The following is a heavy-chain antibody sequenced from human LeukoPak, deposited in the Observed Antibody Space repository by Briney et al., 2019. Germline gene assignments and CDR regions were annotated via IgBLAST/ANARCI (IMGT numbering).Heavy chain of an antibody. CDR2: INHSGST. CDR1: GGSFSGYY. Sequence: SETLSLTCAVYGGSFSGYYWSWIRQPPGKGLEWIGEINHSGSTNYNPSLKSRVTISVDTSKNQFSLKLSSVTAADTAVYYCARGGYYDFWSGSPGYYYYMDVWGKGTTVTVSS. CDR3: ARGGYYDFWSGSPGYYYYMDV. D-gene: IGHD3-3*01. J-gene: IGHJ6*03. V-gene: IGHV4-34*01.